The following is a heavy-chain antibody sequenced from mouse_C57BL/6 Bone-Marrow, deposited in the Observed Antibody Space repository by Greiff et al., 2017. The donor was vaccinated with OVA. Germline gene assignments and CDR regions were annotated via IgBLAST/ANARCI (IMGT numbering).Heavy chain of an antibody. V-gene: IGHV2-6-1*01. D-gene: IGHD2-4*01. CDR1: GFSLTRYG. J-gene: IGHJ1*03. CDR2: IWSDGST. CDR3: ARHGYDYAWYFDV. Sequence: QVQLKESGPGLVAPSQSLSITCTVSGFSLTRYGVHWVRQPPGKGLEWLGVIWSDGSTTYNSALKSRLSISKDNSKSQVFLKMNSLQTDATAMYYCARHGYDYAWYFDVWGTGTTVTVSS.